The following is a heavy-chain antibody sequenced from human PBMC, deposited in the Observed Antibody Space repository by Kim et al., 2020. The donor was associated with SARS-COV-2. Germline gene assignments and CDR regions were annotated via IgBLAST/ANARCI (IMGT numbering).Heavy chain of an antibody. CDR3: AKALGSGSQVVNIPTYYYYGMDV. CDR2: ISYDVTNK. D-gene: IGHD3-10*01. J-gene: IGHJ6*02. Sequence: GGSLRLSCAASGFIFDNYGMHWVRQAPGKGLEWVALISYDVTNKYYADSVRGRFTISRNNSKNTLYLQMNSLRADDTAVYYCAKALGSGSQVVNIPTYYYYGMDVWGQGTTVTVSS. CDR1: GFIFDNYG. V-gene: IGHV3-30*18.